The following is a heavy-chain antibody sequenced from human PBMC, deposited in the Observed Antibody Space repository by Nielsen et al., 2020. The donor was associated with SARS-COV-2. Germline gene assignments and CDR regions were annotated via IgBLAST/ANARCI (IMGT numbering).Heavy chain of an antibody. J-gene: IGHJ6*03. V-gene: IGHV6-1*01. CDR3: ARGTYVVVVPAASRGYYYYYMDV. CDR2: TYYRSKWYN. Sequence: WLRQSPSRGLEWLGRTYYRSKWYNDYAVSVKSRITINPDTSKNQFSLQLNSVTPEDTAVYYCARGTYVVVVPAASRGYYYYYMDVWGKGTTVTVSS. D-gene: IGHD2-2*01.